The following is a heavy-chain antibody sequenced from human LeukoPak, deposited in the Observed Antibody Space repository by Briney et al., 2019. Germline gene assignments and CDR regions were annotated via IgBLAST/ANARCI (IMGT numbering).Heavy chain of an antibody. D-gene: IGHD3-22*01. CDR3: ASLGDYYDSSGYYY. J-gene: IGHJ4*02. Sequence: PGGSLRLSCAASGFTVSSNYMSWVRQAPGEGLEWVSVIYSGGSTYYADSVKGRFTISRDNSKNTPYLQMNSLRAEDTAVYYCASLGDYYDSSGYYYWGQGTLVTVSS. V-gene: IGHV3-53*01. CDR2: IYSGGST. CDR1: GFTVSSNY.